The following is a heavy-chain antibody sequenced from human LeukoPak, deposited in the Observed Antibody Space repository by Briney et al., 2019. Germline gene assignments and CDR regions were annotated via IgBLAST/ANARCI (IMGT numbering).Heavy chain of an antibody. CDR1: GYSFTTHW. CDR3: ASATGSYSYFDY. Sequence: GESLKISYKASGYSFTTHWISWVRQMPGKGLEWMGIIYPDDSDTKYSPSFQGQVTISADKSISTAFLQWSSLKASDTAMYYCASATGSYSYFDYWGQGTLVTVSS. V-gene: IGHV5-51*01. D-gene: IGHD1-26*01. CDR2: IYPDDSDT. J-gene: IGHJ4*02.